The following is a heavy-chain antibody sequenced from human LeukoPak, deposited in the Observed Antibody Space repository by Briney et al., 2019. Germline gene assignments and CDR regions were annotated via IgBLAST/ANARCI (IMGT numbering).Heavy chain of an antibody. CDR1: GGSISSYY. J-gene: IGHJ3*02. Sequence: SETLSLTCTVSGGSISSYYWSWIRQPAGKGLEWIGRIYTSGSTNYNPSLKSRVTMSVYTSKNQFSLKLSSVTAADTAVYYCARETWELHAFDTWGQGTMVTVSS. V-gene: IGHV4-4*07. D-gene: IGHD1-26*01. CDR3: ARETWELHAFDT. CDR2: IYTSGST.